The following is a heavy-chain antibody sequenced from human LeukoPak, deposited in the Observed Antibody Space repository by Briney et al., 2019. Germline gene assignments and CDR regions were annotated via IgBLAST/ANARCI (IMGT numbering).Heavy chain of an antibody. CDR3: ARDLRDSSGSYYFDY. CDR1: GYTFTSYY. V-gene: IGHV1-46*01. CDR2: INPSGGYT. J-gene: IGHJ4*02. D-gene: IGHD3-22*01. Sequence: ASVTVSCTASGYTFTSYYMHWVRQAPGQGLEWMGLINPSGGYTTYAQKFQGRVTMTRDTSTSTVYMELSSLRSEDTAVYYCARDLRDSSGSYYFDYWGQGTLVTVSS.